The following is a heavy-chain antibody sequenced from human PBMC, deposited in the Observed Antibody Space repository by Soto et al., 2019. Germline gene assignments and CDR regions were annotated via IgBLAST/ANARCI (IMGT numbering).Heavy chain of an antibody. Sequence: GGYLRLSSAASGFTFSSYSMTCVRQAPGKGLEWVSSISSSSSYIYYADSVKGRFTISRDNAKNSLYLQMNSLRAEDTAVYYCARDPYSAAGDVFDYWGQGT. V-gene: IGHV3-21*01. CDR3: ARDPYSAAGDVFDY. CDR1: GFTFSSYS. D-gene: IGHD6-13*01. J-gene: IGHJ4*02. CDR2: ISSSSSYI.